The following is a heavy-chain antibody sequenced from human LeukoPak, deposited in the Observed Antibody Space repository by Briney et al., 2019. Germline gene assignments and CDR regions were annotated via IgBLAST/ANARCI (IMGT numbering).Heavy chain of an antibody. CDR2: IKQDGSEK. CDR1: GFTFSSYW. J-gene: IGHJ4*02. Sequence: PGGSLRLSCAASGFTFSSYWMSWVRQAPGTGLEWVANIKQDGSEKYSVDSVKGRFTISRDNAKNSLYLQMNSLRAEDTAVYYCAKDPTRTADAFDYWGQGTLVTVSS. CDR3: AKDPTRTADAFDY. V-gene: IGHV3-7*01. D-gene: IGHD1-1*01.